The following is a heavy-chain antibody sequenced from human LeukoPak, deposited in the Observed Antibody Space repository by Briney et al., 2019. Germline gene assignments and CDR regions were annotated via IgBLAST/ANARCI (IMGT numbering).Heavy chain of an antibody. J-gene: IGHJ5*02. Sequence: PSETLPLTCTVSGGPISSGSYHGSWIPQPAGKGLEWIGRIYTSRRTNYNPSPKRRVTISVDTSKNQFSLKLSSVTAADTAVYYCARDLLGYDSSSHKRVFGSDPWGQGTLVTVSS. V-gene: IGHV4-61*02. CDR3: ARDLLGYDSSSHKRVFGSDP. D-gene: IGHD3-22*01. CDR2: IYTSRRT. CDR1: GGPISSGSYH.